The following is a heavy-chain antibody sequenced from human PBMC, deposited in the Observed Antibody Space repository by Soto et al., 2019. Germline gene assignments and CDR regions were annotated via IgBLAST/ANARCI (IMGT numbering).Heavy chain of an antibody. D-gene: IGHD4-4*01. V-gene: IGHV1-69*02. CDR3: ARGVLTTKTYYMDV. J-gene: IGHJ6*03. Sequence: QVQLVQSGAEVKKPGSSVKVSCKASGGTFSSYTISWVRQAPGQGLEWMGMIIPILGIANYAQKFQGRVTITADKSTSTAYMELSSLRSEDTAVYYCARGVLTTKTYYMDVWGKGTTVTVSS. CDR2: IIPILGIA. CDR1: GGTFSSYT.